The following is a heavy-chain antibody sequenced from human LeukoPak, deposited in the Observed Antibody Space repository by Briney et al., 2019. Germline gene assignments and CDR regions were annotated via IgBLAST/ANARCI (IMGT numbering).Heavy chain of an antibody. V-gene: IGHV3-23*01. CDR2: ISGSGGST. Sequence: GGSLRLSCAASGFTFSSYAMSWVRQAPGKGLEWVSAISGSGGSTYYADSVKGRFTISRDNSKNTLYLQLNSLRVEDTALYFCARGRGWVDHWGQGTRVTVSS. J-gene: IGHJ4*02. D-gene: IGHD3-16*01. CDR1: GFTFSSYA. CDR3: ARGRGWVDH.